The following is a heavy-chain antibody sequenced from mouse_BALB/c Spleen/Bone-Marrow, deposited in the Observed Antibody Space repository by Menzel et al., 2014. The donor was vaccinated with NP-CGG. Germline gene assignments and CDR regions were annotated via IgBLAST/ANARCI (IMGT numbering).Heavy chain of an antibody. J-gene: IGHJ4*01. CDR3: ARSYRYEYYYAMDY. CDR1: GYSITSGYS. V-gene: IGHV3-1*02. CDR2: IHYSGST. Sequence: EVQLQKSGPDLVKPSQSLSLTCTVTGYSITSGYSCHWIRQFPGNKLEWMGYIHYSGSTNYNPSLKSRISITRDTSKNQFFLQLNSVTTEDTATYYCARSYRYEYYYAMDYWGQGTSVTVSS. D-gene: IGHD2-14*01.